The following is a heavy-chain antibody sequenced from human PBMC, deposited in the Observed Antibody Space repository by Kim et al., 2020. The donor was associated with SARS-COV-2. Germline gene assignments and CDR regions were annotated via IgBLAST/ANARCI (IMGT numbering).Heavy chain of an antibody. J-gene: IGHJ3*02. V-gene: IGHV4-34*01. CDR3: ARHYLRDILTGYYYDAFDI. CDR2: INHSGST. D-gene: IGHD3-9*01. CDR1: GGSFSGYY. Sequence: SETLSLTCAVYGGSFSGYYWSWIRQPPGKGLEWIGEINHSGSTNYNPSLKSRVTISVDTSKNQFSLKLSSVTAADTAVYYCARHYLRDILTGYYYDAFDIWGQGTMVTVSS.